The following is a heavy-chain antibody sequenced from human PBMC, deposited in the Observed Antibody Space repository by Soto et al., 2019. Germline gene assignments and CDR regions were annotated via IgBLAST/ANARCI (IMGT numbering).Heavy chain of an antibody. CDR2: IYWDDDK. Sequence: QITLKECGPTLVKPTQTLTLTCTFSGFSLSTSGVGVGWIRQPPGKALEWLALIYWDDDKRYSPSLKSRLTITKATSQNQLVLTLSNMDPVDTATYYCAHSPLDYDILPYSWFDPWGQGTLVTVSS. D-gene: IGHD3-9*01. J-gene: IGHJ5*02. CDR3: AHSPLDYDILPYSWFDP. CDR1: GFSLSTSGVG. V-gene: IGHV2-5*02.